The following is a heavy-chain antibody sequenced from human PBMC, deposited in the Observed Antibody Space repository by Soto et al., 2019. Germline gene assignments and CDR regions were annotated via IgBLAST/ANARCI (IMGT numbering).Heavy chain of an antibody. Sequence: PGGSLRLSSGASEVTFSSYAMSWVRQTPGKGLEWVSAISGSGGSTYYADSVKGRFTISRDNSKNTLYLQMNSLRAEDTAVYYCAKGFIKGIAAAGALDYWGQGTLVPVSS. J-gene: IGHJ4*02. CDR2: ISGSGGST. D-gene: IGHD6-13*01. CDR3: AKGFIKGIAAAGALDY. V-gene: IGHV3-23*01. CDR1: EVTFSSYA.